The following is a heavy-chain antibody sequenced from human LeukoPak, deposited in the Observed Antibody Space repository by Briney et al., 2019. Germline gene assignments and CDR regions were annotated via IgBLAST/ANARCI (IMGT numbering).Heavy chain of an antibody. CDR1: GYTFPNYG. D-gene: IGHD3-10*01. Sequence: ASVKVSCKASGYTFPNYGFSWVRQAPGQGLEWMGWISVHDDYTHYAQKFQGRVTMTTGTSTSTAHMDLRSLRSDDTAVYYCVRDSDHAPDYWGQGTLVTVSS. CDR2: ISVHDDYT. CDR3: VRDSDHAPDY. J-gene: IGHJ4*02. V-gene: IGHV1-18*01.